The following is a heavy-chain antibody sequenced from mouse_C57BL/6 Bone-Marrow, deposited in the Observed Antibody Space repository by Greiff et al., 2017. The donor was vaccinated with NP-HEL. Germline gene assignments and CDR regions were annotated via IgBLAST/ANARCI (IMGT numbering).Heavy chain of an antibody. CDR3: ARDGGYYPYWYFDV. CDR1: GYTFTSYW. V-gene: IGHV1-50*01. J-gene: IGHJ1*03. CDR2: IDPSDSYT. Sequence: QVQLQQPGAELVKPGASVKLSCKASGYTFTSYWMQWVKQRPGKGLEWIGEIDPSDSYTNYNQKFKGKATLTVDTSSSTAYMQLSSLTSEDSAVYYCARDGGYYPYWYFDVWGTGTTVTVSS. D-gene: IGHD2-3*01.